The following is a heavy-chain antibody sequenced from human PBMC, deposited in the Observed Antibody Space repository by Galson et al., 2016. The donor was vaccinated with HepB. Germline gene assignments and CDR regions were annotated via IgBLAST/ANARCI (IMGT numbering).Heavy chain of an antibody. V-gene: IGHV3-48*01. CDR2: XXTXXATI. CDR1: GFTFTTHT. J-gene: IGHJ2*01. CDR3: ARVQFSSGSYWFFDL. Sequence: SLRLSCAASGFTFTTHTMNWVRQAPGKGXXXISXXXTXXATIHXXDSVXGRFTVSRDNAKNSLYLQMNGLRAEDTAVYYCARVQFSSGSYWFFDLWGRGTLVTVSS. D-gene: IGHD5-18*01.